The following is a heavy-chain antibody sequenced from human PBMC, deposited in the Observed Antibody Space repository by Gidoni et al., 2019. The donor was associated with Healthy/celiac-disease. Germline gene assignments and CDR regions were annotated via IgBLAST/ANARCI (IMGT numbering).Heavy chain of an antibody. J-gene: IGHJ4*02. CDR2: ISYDGSNK. Sequence: QVQLVQSGGGVVQPGRSLRLSCSASGFTFSSYGMHWVRQAPGQGLEWVAVISYDGSNKYYADSVKGRFTISRDNSKNTLYLQMNSLRAEDTAVYYCAKDRRARIAAAGTPFDYWGQGTLVTVSS. CDR3: AKDRRARIAAAGTPFDY. CDR1: GFTFSSYG. D-gene: IGHD6-13*01. V-gene: IGHV3-30*18.